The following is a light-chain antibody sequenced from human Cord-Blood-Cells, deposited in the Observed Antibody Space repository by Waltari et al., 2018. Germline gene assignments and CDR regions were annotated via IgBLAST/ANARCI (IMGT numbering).Light chain of an antibody. J-gene: IGKJ2*01. CDR3: QQYNNWPMYT. V-gene: IGKV3-15*01. CDR2: GAS. CDR1: QSVSSN. Sequence: IVMTQSPATLSVSPAERATLSCRASQSVSSNLAWYQQKPGQAPRLLIYGASTRATGIPARFSGSGSGTEFTLTISSLQSEDFAVYYCQQYNNWPMYTFGQGTKLEIK.